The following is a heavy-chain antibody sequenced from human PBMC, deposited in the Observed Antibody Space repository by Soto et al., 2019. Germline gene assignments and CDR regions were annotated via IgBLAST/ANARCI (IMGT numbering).Heavy chain of an antibody. CDR2: IYYSGNS. D-gene: IGHD6-6*01. J-gene: IGHJ3*02. CDR3: TRVGTSSSDAFDI. CDR1: GGSISNGGYY. Sequence: QVQLQESGPGLVKPSQTLSLTCTVSGGSISNGGYYWSWIRQHPGKGLEWIGYIYYSGNSYYNPSLKSRLAISVDTSKNQFSLELTSVTAADTALYYCTRVGTSSSDAFDIWGQGTKVTVSS. V-gene: IGHV4-31*03.